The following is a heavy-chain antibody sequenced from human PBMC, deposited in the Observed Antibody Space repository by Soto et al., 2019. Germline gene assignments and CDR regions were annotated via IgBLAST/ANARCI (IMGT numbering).Heavy chain of an antibody. V-gene: IGHV4-39*07. Sequence: SETLSLTCTVSGGSISSSSYYWGWIRQPPGKGLEWIGSIYYSGSTYYNPSLKSRVTISVDTSKNQFSLKLSSVTAAVTSVYYCARDPFSGSYYPYFQHWGQGTLVTVS. J-gene: IGHJ1*01. CDR1: GGSISSSSYY. CDR2: IYYSGST. D-gene: IGHD1-26*01. CDR3: ARDPFSGSYYPYFQH.